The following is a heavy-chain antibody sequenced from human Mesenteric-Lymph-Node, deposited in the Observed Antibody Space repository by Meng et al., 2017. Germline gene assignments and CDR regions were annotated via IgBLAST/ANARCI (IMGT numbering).Heavy chain of an antibody. D-gene: IGHD1-26*01. CDR2: TYYRSKWYN. CDR3: ARVAVGISSFDY. CDR1: GDMFSSNSAA. Sequence: QTSCPGLGNPSHTLALTCAISGDMFSSNSAAWNWIRQSPSRGLEWLGRTYYRSKWYNDYAVSVKSRITINPDTSKNQFSLQLNSVTPEDTAVYYCARVAVGISSFDYWGQGTLVTSPQ. J-gene: IGHJ4*02. V-gene: IGHV6-1*01.